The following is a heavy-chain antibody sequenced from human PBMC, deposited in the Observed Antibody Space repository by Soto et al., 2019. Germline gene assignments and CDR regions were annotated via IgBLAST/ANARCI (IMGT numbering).Heavy chain of an antibody. J-gene: IGHJ4*02. Sequence: GGSLRLSCAASGFTFSSYWMHWVRQAPGKGLVWVSRINPDGSSTSYADSVKGRFTISRDNAKNTLYLQMSSLRAEDTAVYYCARDPRTIAAAGNDYWGQGTLVTVSS. CDR3: ARDPRTIAAAGNDY. D-gene: IGHD6-13*01. V-gene: IGHV3-74*01. CDR1: GFTFSSYW. CDR2: INPDGSST.